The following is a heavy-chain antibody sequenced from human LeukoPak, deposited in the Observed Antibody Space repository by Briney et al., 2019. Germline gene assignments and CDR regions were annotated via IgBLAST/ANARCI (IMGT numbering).Heavy chain of an antibody. D-gene: IGHD3-10*01. Sequence: PGGSLTLSWAASGFPFCDYYMRWIRQAPGRGLEGGTYIGSSGSTIYYAASVQGRFTISRDNAKNSLYLQMNSLRAEDTAVYYCARDQDYGSGSYFPDYWGQGTLVTVSS. J-gene: IGHJ4*02. V-gene: IGHV3-11*01. CDR2: IGSSGSTI. CDR1: GFPFCDYY. CDR3: ARDQDYGSGSYFPDY.